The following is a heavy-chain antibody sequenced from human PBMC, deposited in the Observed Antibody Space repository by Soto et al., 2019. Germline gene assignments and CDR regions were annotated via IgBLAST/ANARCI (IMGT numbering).Heavy chain of an antibody. CDR3: ASRAPYYDYVWGSYRIFDY. Sequence: QVQLQESGPGLVKPSGTLSLTCAVSGGSISSSNWWSWVRQPPGKGLEWIGEIYHSGSTNYNPSLKSRVTISVDKSKNQFSLKLSSVTAADTAVYYCASRAPYYDYVWGSYRIFDYWGQGTLVTVSS. CDR1: GGSISSSNW. J-gene: IGHJ4*02. D-gene: IGHD3-16*02. CDR2: IYHSGST. V-gene: IGHV4-4*02.